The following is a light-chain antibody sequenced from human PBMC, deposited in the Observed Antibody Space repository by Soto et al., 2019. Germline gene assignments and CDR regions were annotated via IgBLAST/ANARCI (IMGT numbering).Light chain of an antibody. CDR1: QSVSSK. V-gene: IGKV3-15*01. Sequence: EIVMLQSPAPLSVSQGERATLSCRVSQSVSSKLAWFQQKPGQAPSLLIYDASTSATGIPARFSGSGSGTEFTLTINSLQSEDFAVYYCQQYYDWWTFGQGTKVDI. J-gene: IGKJ1*01. CDR3: QQYYDWWT. CDR2: DAS.